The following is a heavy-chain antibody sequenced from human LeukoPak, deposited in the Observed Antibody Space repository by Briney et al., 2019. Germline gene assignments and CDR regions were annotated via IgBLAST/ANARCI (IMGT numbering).Heavy chain of an antibody. D-gene: IGHD6-19*01. CDR2: LYSGGAT. CDR3: TKLKGWYGEGFFDY. CDR1: GFTVSSNY. V-gene: IGHV3-53*01. Sequence: GGSLRLSCAASGFTVSSNYMSWVRQPAGKGLEWVSVLYSGGATFYADSVKGRFTISRDTSKNTLYLQMNDLRAHDTAVYYCTKLKGWYGEGFFDYWGQGTLVTVSS. J-gene: IGHJ4*02.